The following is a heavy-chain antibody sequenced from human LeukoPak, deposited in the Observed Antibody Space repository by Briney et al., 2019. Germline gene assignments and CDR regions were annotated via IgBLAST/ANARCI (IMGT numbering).Heavy chain of an antibody. J-gene: IGHJ4*02. CDR3: AKGVRIIAAAVLDY. CDR2: IYSGGST. CDR1: GFTFSSYA. V-gene: IGHV3-23*03. D-gene: IGHD6-13*01. Sequence: GGSLRLSCAASGFTFSSYAMGWVRQAPGKGLEWVSVIYSGGSTYYADSVKGRFTISRDNSKNTLYLQMNSLRAEDTAVYYCAKGVRIIAAAVLDYWGQGTLVTVSS.